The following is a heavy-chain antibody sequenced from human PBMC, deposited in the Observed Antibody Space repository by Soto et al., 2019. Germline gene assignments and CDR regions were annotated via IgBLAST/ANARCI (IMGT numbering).Heavy chain of an antibody. J-gene: IGHJ5*02. CDR2: IYYSGST. D-gene: IGHD2-2*01. Sequence: QLQLQESGPGLVKPSETLSLTCTVSGGSISSSSYYWGWIRQPPGKGLEWIGSIYYSGSTYYNPSLMSRVTISVDTSKNQFSLKLSSVTAADTAVYYCARRVPAAIFSDWFDPWGQGTLVTVSS. CDR1: GGSISSSSYY. V-gene: IGHV4-39*01. CDR3: ARRVPAAIFSDWFDP.